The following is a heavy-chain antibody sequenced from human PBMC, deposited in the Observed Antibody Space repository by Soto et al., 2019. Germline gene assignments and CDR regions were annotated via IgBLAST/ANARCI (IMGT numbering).Heavy chain of an antibody. Sequence: QITLKESGPTLVKPTQTLTLTCTFSGFSLSTNGVGVGWIRQPPGKALEWLALIYWDDSKEYSPSLNSRLTTTTDTSRNLVVLTMTNMDPVDTATYFCATKGGGDYILGYWGQGTLVTVSS. CDR2: IYWDDSK. D-gene: IGHD4-17*01. V-gene: IGHV2-5*02. J-gene: IGHJ4*02. CDR1: GFSLSTNGVG. CDR3: ATKGGGDYILGY.